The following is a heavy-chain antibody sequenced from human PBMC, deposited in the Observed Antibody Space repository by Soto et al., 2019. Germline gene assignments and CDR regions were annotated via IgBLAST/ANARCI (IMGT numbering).Heavy chain of an antibody. CDR3: ARQIYGDYERRFDY. CDR2: IYPGDFTGDSNT. CDR1: GYSFNSYW. V-gene: IGHV5-51*01. J-gene: IGHJ4*02. D-gene: IGHD4-17*01. Sequence: GESLRISCKGSGYSFNSYWIGWVRQMPGKGLEWMGIIYPGDFTGDSNTRYSPSFQGQVTISADKSISTAYLQWSSLKASDTAMYYCARQIYGDYERRFDYWGQGTLVTVSS.